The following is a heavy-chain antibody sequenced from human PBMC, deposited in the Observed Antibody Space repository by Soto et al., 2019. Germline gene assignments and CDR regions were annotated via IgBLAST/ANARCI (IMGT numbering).Heavy chain of an antibody. CDR2: IYYSVST. J-gene: IGHJ4*02. CDR3: ARSGLGAGYNFCYFDY. CDR1: GGSISSYY. D-gene: IGHD3-3*01. Sequence: QVQLQESGPGLVKPSETLSLTCTVSGGSISSYYWSWIRQPPGKGLEWIGYIYYSVSTNYNPSLKSRVTIAVDTSKNLFSLKLSSVTASATAVYYCARSGLGAGYNFCYFDYWGQGTMVTVSS. V-gene: IGHV4-59*01.